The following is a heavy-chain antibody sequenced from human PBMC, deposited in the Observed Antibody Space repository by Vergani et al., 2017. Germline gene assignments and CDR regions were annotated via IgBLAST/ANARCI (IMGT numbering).Heavy chain of an antibody. J-gene: IGHJ6*03. D-gene: IGHD3-16*01. CDR1: GGSFSGYS. CDR2: INHSGST. V-gene: IGHV4-34*01. CDR3: ARAGGGGRLMYYYMDV. Sequence: QVQLQQWGPGLLKPSKPLSLTCPVNGGSFSGYSWSGIRQPPGRGREWIGEINHSGSTNYNPSLKSRVTIPVATSKNQFSLKLSSVTAADTAVYYCARAGGGGRLMYYYMDVWGKGTTVTVSS.